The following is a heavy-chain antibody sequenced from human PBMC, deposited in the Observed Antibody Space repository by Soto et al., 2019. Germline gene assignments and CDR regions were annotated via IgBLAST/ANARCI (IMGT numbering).Heavy chain of an antibody. CDR2: INHSGST. Sequence: SETLSLTCAVYGGSFSGYYWSWIRQPPWKGLEWIGEINHSGSTNYNPSLKSRVTISVDTSKNQFSLKLSSVTAADTAVYYCARGPVWDIVVVPAARRFDYWGQGTLVTVSS. V-gene: IGHV4-34*01. CDR3: ARGPVWDIVVVPAARRFDY. CDR1: GGSFSGYY. J-gene: IGHJ4*02. D-gene: IGHD2-2*01.